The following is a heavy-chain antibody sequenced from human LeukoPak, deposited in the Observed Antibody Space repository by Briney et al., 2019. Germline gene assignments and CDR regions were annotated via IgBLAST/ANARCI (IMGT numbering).Heavy chain of an antibody. Sequence: PGGSLRLSCAASGFTFRSYSMNWVRQAPGKGLEWVSYISSSGSTIYYADSVKGRFTISRDNAKNSLYLQMSSLRADDTAVYYCARGNIVGASLFDYWGQGNLVTVSS. J-gene: IGHJ4*02. CDR3: ARGNIVGASLFDY. CDR1: GFTFRSYS. D-gene: IGHD1-26*01. V-gene: IGHV3-48*01. CDR2: ISSSGSTI.